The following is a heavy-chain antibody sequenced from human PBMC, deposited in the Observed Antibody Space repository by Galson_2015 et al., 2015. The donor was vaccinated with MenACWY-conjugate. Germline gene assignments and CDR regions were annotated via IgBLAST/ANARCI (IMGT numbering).Heavy chain of an antibody. CDR3: ASRESSSWYRQYFQH. V-gene: IGHV3-48*04. J-gene: IGHJ1*01. CDR2: ISDSSSTI. D-gene: IGHD6-13*01. Sequence: SLRLSCAASGFTFSSYRMNWVRQAPGKGLEWVSYISDSSSTIFYADSLKGRFTISRDNAKNSLYLQMNSLRAEDTAVYYCASRESSSWYRQYFQHWGQGTLVTVSS. CDR1: GFTFSSYR.